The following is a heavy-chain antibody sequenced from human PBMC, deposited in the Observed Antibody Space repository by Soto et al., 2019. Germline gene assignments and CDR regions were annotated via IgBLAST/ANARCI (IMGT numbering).Heavy chain of an antibody. V-gene: IGHV4-59*01. CDR3: ARASMTAFAMDV. J-gene: IGHJ6*02. CDR2: IYYSGTT. CDR1: GGSISTYY. Sequence: QVQLQESGPGLVKPSETLSLTCNVSGGSISTYYWTWIRQPPGKGLEWIGYIYYSGTTNYNPSLKSRVTISVDTSKNQFSLKLTSVTAADTAVYYCARASMTAFAMDVWGQGTTVTVS. D-gene: IGHD2-21*02.